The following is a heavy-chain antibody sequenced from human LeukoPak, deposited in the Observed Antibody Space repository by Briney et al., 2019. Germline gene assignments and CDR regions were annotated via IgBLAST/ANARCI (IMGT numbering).Heavy chain of an antibody. V-gene: IGHV3-48*03. J-gene: IGHJ4*02. CDR1: GFTFSSYE. D-gene: IGHD3/OR15-3a*01. Sequence: GGSLRLSCAASGFTFSSYEMNWVRQAPGKGLEWVSYISSSGSTIYYADSVKGRFTNSRDNAKNSLYLQMNSLRAEDTAVYYCVRDRDWGFDYWGQGTLVTVSS. CDR3: VRDRDWGFDY. CDR2: ISSSGSTI.